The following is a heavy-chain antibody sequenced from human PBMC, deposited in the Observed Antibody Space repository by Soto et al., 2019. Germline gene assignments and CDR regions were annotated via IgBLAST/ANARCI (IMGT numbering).Heavy chain of an antibody. CDR3: ARGVVPAAIGYYYYYYMDV. Sequence: SETLSLTCAVYGGSFSGYYWSWIRQPPGKGLEWIGEINHSGSTNYNPSLKSRVTISVDTSKNQFSLKLSSVTAADTAVYYCARGVVPAAIGYYYYYYMDVWGKGTTVTVSS. J-gene: IGHJ6*03. V-gene: IGHV4-34*01. CDR1: GGSFSGYY. D-gene: IGHD2-2*02. CDR2: INHSGST.